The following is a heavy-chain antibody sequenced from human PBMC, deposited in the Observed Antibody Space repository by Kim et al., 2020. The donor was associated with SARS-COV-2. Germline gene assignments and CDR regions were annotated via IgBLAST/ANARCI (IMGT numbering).Heavy chain of an antibody. J-gene: IGHJ6*02. D-gene: IGHD2-21*01. CDR1: GFTFSSYW. V-gene: IGHV3-74*01. CDR2: INSDGSST. Sequence: GGSLRLSCAASGFTFSSYWMHWVRQPPGKGLVWVSRINSDGSSTSYADSVKGRFTISRDNAKNTLYLQMNSLRAGDTAVYYCARVWTSIRYYYGMDVWGQGTTVTVSS. CDR3: ARVWTSIRYYYGMDV.